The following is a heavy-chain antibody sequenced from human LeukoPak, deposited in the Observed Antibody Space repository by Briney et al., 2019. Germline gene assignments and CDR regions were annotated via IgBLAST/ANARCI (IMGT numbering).Heavy chain of an antibody. CDR1: GGTFSSYA. D-gene: IGHD5-24*01. Sequence: SVKVSCRASGGTFSSYAISWVRRAPGQGLEWMGRIIPILGIANYAQKFQGRVTITADKSTSTAYMELSSLRSEDTAVYYCARGRRDGYEDAFDIWGQGTMVTVSS. J-gene: IGHJ3*02. CDR3: ARGRRDGYEDAFDI. V-gene: IGHV1-69*04. CDR2: IIPILGIA.